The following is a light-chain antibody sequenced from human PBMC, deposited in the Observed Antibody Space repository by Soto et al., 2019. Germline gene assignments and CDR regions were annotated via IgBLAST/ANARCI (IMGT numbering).Light chain of an antibody. CDR2: QDD. V-gene: IGLV3-1*01. Sequence: SYELTQPPSASVSPGQTAIITCSGDKLGEKYASWYQQKPGQPPVLVIYQDDKRPSGIPERFSGSNSGNTATLTIGGTQAMDEADYYCQAWDGSSEVFGGGTKLTVL. J-gene: IGLJ2*01. CDR3: QAWDGSSEV. CDR1: KLGEKY.